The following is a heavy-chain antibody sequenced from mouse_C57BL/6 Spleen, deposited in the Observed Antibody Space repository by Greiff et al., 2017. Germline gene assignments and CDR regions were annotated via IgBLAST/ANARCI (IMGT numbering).Heavy chain of an antibody. CDR2: IYPGDGDT. D-gene: IGHD1-1*01. V-gene: IGHV1-80*01. CDR3: ARGDYGSSPFDY. CDR1: GYAFSSYW. Sequence: VQLVESGAELVKPGASVKISCKASGYAFSSYWMNWVKQRPGKGLEWIGQIYPGDGDTNYNGKFKGKATLTADKSSSTAYMQLSSLTSEDSAVYFCARGDYGSSPFDYWGQGTTLTVSS. J-gene: IGHJ2*01.